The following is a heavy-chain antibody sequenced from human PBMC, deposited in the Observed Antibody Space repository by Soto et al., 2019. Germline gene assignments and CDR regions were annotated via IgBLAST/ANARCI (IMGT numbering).Heavy chain of an antibody. V-gene: IGHV4-34*01. J-gene: IGHJ6*03. D-gene: IGHD3-10*01. CDR1: GGSFSGYY. CDR3: ARGPLWFGELILPSYSYCMDV. Sequence: SETLSLTCAVYGGSFSGYYWSWIRQPPGKGLEWIGEINHSGSTNYNPSLKSRVTISVDTSKNQFSLKLSSVTAADTAVYYCARGPLWFGELILPSYSYCMDVWGKGTTVTSP. CDR2: INHSGST.